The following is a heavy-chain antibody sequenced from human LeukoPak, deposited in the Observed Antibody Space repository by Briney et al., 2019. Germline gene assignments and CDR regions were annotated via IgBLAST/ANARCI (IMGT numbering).Heavy chain of an antibody. CDR1: GFTFSTYA. Sequence: GGSLRLSCAASGFTFSTYAMSWVRQAPGKGLEWVSTISGSGGSTYYADSVKGRFTISRDNSKNTLYLQMNSLRAEDTAVYYCAKGGYPNWFDHWGQGTLVTVSS. CDR3: AKGGYPNWFDH. J-gene: IGHJ5*02. V-gene: IGHV3-23*01. D-gene: IGHD5-18*01. CDR2: ISGSGGST.